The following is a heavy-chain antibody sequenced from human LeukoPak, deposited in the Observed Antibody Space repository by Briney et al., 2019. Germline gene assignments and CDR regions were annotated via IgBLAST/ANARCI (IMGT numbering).Heavy chain of an antibody. CDR3: ARGGGGSSPYDY. CDR2: IYSRGST. V-gene: IGHV4-4*07. Sequence: SETLSLTCTVSGGSISSHYWSWIRQPAGKGLECIGGIYSRGSTNYNPSLRSRVTTSVGTSKNQFSLKLSSVTAADTAVYYCARGGGGSSPYDYWGQGTLVTVSS. J-gene: IGHJ4*02. D-gene: IGHD1-26*01. CDR1: GGSISSHY.